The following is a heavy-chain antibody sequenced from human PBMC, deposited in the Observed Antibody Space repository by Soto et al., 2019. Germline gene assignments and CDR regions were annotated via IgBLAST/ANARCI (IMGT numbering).Heavy chain of an antibody. CDR2: INHSGST. V-gene: IGHV4-34*01. Sequence: SETLSLTCAVYGGSFSGYYWSWIRQPPGKGLEWIGEINHSGSTNYNPSLKSRVTISVDTSKNQFSLKLSSVTAADTAVFYCARFDDYIWGSYRSVFDYWGQGTLVTVS. D-gene: IGHD3-16*02. CDR3: ARFDDYIWGSYRSVFDY. CDR1: GGSFSGYY. J-gene: IGHJ4*02.